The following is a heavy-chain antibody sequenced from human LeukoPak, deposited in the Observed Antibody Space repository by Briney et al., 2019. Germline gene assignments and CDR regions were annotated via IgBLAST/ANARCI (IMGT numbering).Heavy chain of an antibody. D-gene: IGHD6-19*01. CDR2: IYYSGST. Sequence: PSETLSLTCTVSGGSISSYHWSWIRQPPGKGLEWIGYIYYSGSTNYNPSLKSRVTISVDTSKNQFSLKLSSVTAADTAVYYCARGSYPGWYNGEFDYWGQGTLVPVSS. J-gene: IGHJ4*02. CDR1: GGSISSYH. CDR3: ARGSYPGWYNGEFDY. V-gene: IGHV4-59*12.